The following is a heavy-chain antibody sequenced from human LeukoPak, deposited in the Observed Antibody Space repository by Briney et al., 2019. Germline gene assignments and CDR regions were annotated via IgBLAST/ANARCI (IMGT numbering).Heavy chain of an antibody. CDR2: ISGSGTTI. CDR3: ARDYYDSSGYYRLQH. J-gene: IGHJ1*01. Sequence: TGGSLRLSCAASGFTFSSYEMNWVRQAPGKGLEWLSYISGSGTTIYYADSVKGRFTISRDNAKNSVFLQMNSLRAEDTAVYYCARDYYDSSGYYRLQHWGQGTLVTVSS. D-gene: IGHD3-22*01. V-gene: IGHV3-48*03. CDR1: GFTFSSYE.